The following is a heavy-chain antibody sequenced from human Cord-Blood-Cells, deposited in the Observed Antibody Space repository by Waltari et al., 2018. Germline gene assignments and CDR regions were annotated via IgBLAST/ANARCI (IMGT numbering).Heavy chain of an antibody. Sequence: QVQLQESGPGLVKPSETLSLTCTVSGGSISSHYWSWIRQPPGKGLEWIGYIYYSGSTNDNPSLKSRVTISVDTSKNQFSLKLSSVTAADTAVYYCARGARNWNYPNWFDPWGQGTLVTVSS. V-gene: IGHV4-59*11. CDR2: IYYSGST. CDR3: ARGARNWNYPNWFDP. D-gene: IGHD1-7*01. CDR1: GGSISSHY. J-gene: IGHJ5*02.